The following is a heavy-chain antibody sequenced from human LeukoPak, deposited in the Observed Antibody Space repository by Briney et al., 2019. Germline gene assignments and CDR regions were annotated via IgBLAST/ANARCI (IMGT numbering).Heavy chain of an antibody. CDR3: ARVAMGNFDY. V-gene: IGHV4-59*01. CDR2: IYYSGST. D-gene: IGHD1-26*01. J-gene: IGHJ4*02. Sequence: PSETLSLTCTVSGGSISSYYWSWIRQPPGKGLEWIGYIYYSGSTNYNPSLKSRVTISVDTSKNQFSLKLSSVTAADTAVYYCARVAMGNFDYWGQGTLVTVSS. CDR1: GGSISSYY.